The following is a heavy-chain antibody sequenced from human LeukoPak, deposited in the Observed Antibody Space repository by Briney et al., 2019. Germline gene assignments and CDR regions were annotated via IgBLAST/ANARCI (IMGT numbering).Heavy chain of an antibody. V-gene: IGHV4-59*01. CDR1: GGSISSYY. D-gene: IGHD4-17*01. J-gene: IGHJ4*02. Sequence: PSVTLSLTCTVSGGSISSYYWSWIRQPPGKALEWIGYIYYRGSPNYNPSLKSRVTISIDTSKNQFSLRLSSVTAADTAVYYCARDGGDEILDYWGQGTLVTVSS. CDR3: ARDGGDEILDY. CDR2: IYYRGSP.